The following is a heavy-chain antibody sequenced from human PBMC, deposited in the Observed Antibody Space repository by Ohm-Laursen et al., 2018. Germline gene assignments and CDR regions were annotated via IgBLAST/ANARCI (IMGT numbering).Heavy chain of an antibody. V-gene: IGHV3-23*01. D-gene: IGHD5-12*01. CDR2: LSPGGGTNT. CDR3: AGVSFYPGYDWTSFDY. Sequence: GSLRLSCSASGFTFTNYAMSWVRQAPGKGLKWVSALSPGGGTNTYYTDSVRGRFTISSDNSKNSLYLQMNSLRAEDTAVYHCAGVSFYPGYDWTSFDYWGQGTLVTVSS. J-gene: IGHJ4*02. CDR1: GFTFTNYA.